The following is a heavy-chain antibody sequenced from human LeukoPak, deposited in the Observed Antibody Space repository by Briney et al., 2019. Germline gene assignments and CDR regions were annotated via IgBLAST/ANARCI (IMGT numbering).Heavy chain of an antibody. CDR1: GFTVSSNY. CDR3: ARGGTVVGRGLDP. J-gene: IGHJ5*02. Sequence: GSLRLSCAASGFTVSSNYMSWVRQAPGKGLEWVSVIYSGGSTYYADSVKGRFTISRDNSKNTLYLQMNSLRAEDTAVYYCARGGTVVGRGLDPWGQGTLVTVSS. V-gene: IGHV3-66*01. CDR2: IYSGGST. D-gene: IGHD3-16*01.